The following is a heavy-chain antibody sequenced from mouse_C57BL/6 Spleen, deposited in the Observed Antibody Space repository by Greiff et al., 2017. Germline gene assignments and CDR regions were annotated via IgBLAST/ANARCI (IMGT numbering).Heavy chain of an antibody. J-gene: IGHJ3*01. D-gene: IGHD1-1*01. CDR2: IDPSDSYT. CDR1: GYTFTSYW. Sequence: VQLQQPGAELVRPGTSVKLSCKASGYTFTSYWMHWVKQRPGQGLEWIGVIDPSDSYTNYNQKFKGKATLTVDTSSSTAYMQLSSLTSEDSAVYYCAYITTVPFAYWGQGTLVTVSA. V-gene: IGHV1-59*01. CDR3: AYITTVPFAY.